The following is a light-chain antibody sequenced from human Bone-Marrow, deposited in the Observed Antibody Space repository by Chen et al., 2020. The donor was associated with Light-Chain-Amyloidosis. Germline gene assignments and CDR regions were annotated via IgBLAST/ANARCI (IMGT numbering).Light chain of an antibody. Sequence: QSALTQPSSVSGSPGQSITISCTGTSSDVGGYNSGAWYQQHPGKAPKLMIYDVSNRPSGVSNRFSGSKSGNTASLTISGLQAEDEADYYCSSYTSSSTLVFGGGTKLTVL. J-gene: IGLJ3*02. CDR1: SSDVGGYNS. CDR3: SSYTSSSTLV. CDR2: DVS. V-gene: IGLV2-14*01.